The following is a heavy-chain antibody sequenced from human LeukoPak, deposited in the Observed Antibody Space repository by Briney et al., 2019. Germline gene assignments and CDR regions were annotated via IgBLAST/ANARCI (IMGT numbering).Heavy chain of an antibody. Sequence: GGSLRLSCAASGFDVGRNYMTWVRQAPGKGLEWVAVISYDGSNKYYADSVKGRFTISRDNSKNTLYLQMNSLRAEDTAVYYCARDRRWLQEYYFDYWGQGTLVTVSS. J-gene: IGHJ4*02. CDR1: GFDVGRNY. CDR2: ISYDGSNK. D-gene: IGHD5-24*01. V-gene: IGHV3-30*03. CDR3: ARDRRWLQEYYFDY.